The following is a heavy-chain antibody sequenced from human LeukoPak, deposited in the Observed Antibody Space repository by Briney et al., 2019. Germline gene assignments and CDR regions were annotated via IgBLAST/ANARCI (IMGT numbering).Heavy chain of an antibody. CDR2: INPNSGGT. CDR3: ARGIGGSWDWFDP. D-gene: IGHD2-15*01. J-gene: IGHJ5*02. Sequence: ASVKVSCKASGYTFTGYYMHWVRQAPGQGLEWMGWINPNSGGTNYARKFQGRVTMTRDTSISTAYMELSRLRSDDTAVYYCARGIGGSWDWFDPWGQGTLVTVSS. CDR1: GYTFTGYY. V-gene: IGHV1-2*02.